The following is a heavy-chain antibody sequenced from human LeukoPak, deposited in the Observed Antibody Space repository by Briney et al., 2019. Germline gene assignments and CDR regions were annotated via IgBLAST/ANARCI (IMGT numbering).Heavy chain of an antibody. CDR1: GFTFSSYE. V-gene: IGHV3-48*03. CDR2: ISSSGSTI. J-gene: IGHJ4*02. Sequence: PGGSLRLSCAASGFTFSSYEMNWVRQAPGKGLEWVSYISSSGSTIYYADSVKGRFTISRDNAKNSLYLQMNSLRAEDTAVYYCASKQPYYCSSTSCYSDYWGQGTLVTVSS. CDR3: ASKQPYYCSSTSCYSDY. D-gene: IGHD2-2*01.